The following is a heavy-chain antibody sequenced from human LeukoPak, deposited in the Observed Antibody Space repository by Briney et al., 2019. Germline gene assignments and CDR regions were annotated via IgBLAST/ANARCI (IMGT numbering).Heavy chain of an antibody. V-gene: IGHV4-39*01. CDR3: ARRWGNIVGVTYEY. J-gene: IGHJ4*02. D-gene: IGHD3-16*01. CDR1: GSSITSVSHY. Sequence: PSETLSLTCTISGSSITSVSHYWGWIRQPPGKGLEWIGDIYYTGSTYYSPSLRSRVTMSVHTSENQFSLRLDSVTAVDTAVYYCARRWGNIVGVTYEYWGQGTLVTVSS. CDR2: IYYTGST.